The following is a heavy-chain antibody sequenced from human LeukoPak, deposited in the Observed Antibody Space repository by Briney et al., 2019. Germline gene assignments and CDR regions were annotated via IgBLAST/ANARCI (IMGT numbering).Heavy chain of an antibody. D-gene: IGHD3-22*01. V-gene: IGHV4-34*01. CDR1: GFTFSSYA. Sequence: PGGSLRLSCAASGFTFSSYAMSWVRQPPEKGLEWIGEINHSGSTNYNPSLKSRVTISVDTSKNQFSLKLSSVTAADTAVYYCARRAGTDSSGYSYFDYWGQGTLVTVSS. CDR3: ARRAGTDSSGYSYFDY. J-gene: IGHJ4*02. CDR2: INHSGST.